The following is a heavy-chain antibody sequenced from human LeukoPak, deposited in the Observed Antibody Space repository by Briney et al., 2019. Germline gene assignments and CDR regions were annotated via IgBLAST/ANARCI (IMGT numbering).Heavy chain of an antibody. Sequence: GGSLRLSCAVSGFTFSSYWMSWVRQAPGKGLEWVANIKEDGSEKYYVDSVKGRFTISRDNAKNSLSLQMNSLRAEDTAMYYYARAVSGYRDYWGQGTLVTVSS. V-gene: IGHV3-7*01. CDR3: ARAVSGYRDY. D-gene: IGHD3-22*01. CDR1: GFTFSSYW. J-gene: IGHJ4*02. CDR2: IKEDGSEK.